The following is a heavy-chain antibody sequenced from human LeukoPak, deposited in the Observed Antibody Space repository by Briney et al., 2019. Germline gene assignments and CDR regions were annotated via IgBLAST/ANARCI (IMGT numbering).Heavy chain of an antibody. CDR3: ARYIGELLYYFDY. Sequence: SGTLSLTCAVSGGSISSSNWWSWVHQPPGKGLEWIGEIYHSGSTNYNPSLKSRVTISVDKSKNQFSLKLSSVTAADTAVYYCARYIGELLYYFDYWGQGTLITVSS. D-gene: IGHD3-10*01. V-gene: IGHV4-4*02. CDR1: GGSISSSNW. CDR2: IYHSGST. J-gene: IGHJ4*02.